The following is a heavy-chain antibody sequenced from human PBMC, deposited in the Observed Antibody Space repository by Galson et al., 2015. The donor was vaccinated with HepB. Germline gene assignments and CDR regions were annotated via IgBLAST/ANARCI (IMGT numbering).Heavy chain of an antibody. D-gene: IGHD6-6*01. J-gene: IGHJ3*02. V-gene: IGHV1-69*13. Sequence: SVKVSCKASGDTSSTYVISWLRQAPGQGLEWIGGITPMFGIPNYAQKLQGTVTITADESTSTAFMELSSLRFEDTAVYYCARVGGQYHSSSAFHIWGQGTSISVSS. CDR3: ARVGGQYHSSSAFHI. CDR1: GDTSSTYV. CDR2: ITPMFGIP.